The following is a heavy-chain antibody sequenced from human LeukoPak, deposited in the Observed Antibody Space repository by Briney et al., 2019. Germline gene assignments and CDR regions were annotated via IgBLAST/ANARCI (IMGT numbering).Heavy chain of an antibody. Sequence: GGSLRLSCAASGFTFSDYYMSWIRQAPGKGLEWVANIKQDGSEKYYVDSVKGRFTISRDNAKNSLYLQMNSLRAEDTAVYYCATPIWFGEPEVYWGQGTLVTVSS. CDR1: GFTFSDYY. CDR3: ATPIWFGEPEVY. CDR2: IKQDGSEK. J-gene: IGHJ4*02. V-gene: IGHV3-7*01. D-gene: IGHD3-10*01.